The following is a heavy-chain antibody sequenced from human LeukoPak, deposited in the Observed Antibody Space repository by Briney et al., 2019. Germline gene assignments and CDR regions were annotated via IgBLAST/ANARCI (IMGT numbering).Heavy chain of an antibody. CDR1: GFTFGNYA. D-gene: IGHD3-3*01. J-gene: IGHJ4*02. Sequence: PGGSLRLSCAASGFTFGNYAMSWVRQAPGKGLQWVSTIASYGGTTYYADSVKGRLTISRDNFKNAVYLQMNSLRAEDTAVYYCANSPIFGVVYWGQGTLVTVSS. CDR2: IASYGGTT. V-gene: IGHV3-23*01. CDR3: ANSPIFGVVY.